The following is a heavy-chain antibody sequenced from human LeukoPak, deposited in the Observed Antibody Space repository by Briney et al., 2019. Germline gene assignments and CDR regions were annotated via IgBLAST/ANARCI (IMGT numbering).Heavy chain of an antibody. CDR3: AKDFGDCSNGVCYGKPFDY. CDR2: ISGSGDTT. J-gene: IGHJ4*02. CDR1: GFTFSRYA. D-gene: IGHD2-8*01. V-gene: IGHV3-23*01. Sequence: GGSLRLSCAASGFTFSRYAMSWARQARGKGLEWVSRISGSGDTTYYAHPVKGRFTISRDNSKNTLYLQMNSLRAEDTAVYYCAKDFGDCSNGVCYGKPFDYWGQGTLVTASS.